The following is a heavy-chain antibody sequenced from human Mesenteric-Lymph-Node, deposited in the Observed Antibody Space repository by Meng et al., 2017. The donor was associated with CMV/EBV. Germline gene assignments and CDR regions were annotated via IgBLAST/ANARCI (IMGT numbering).Heavy chain of an antibody. CDR1: GFTFSNYW. CDR2: INSDGSST. D-gene: IGHD5-18*01. CDR3: AKNMGGYTYNVAFDI. Sequence: GESLKISCAASGFTFSNYWMYWVRQAPGKGLVWVSRINSDGSSTSYADSVKGRFTISRDNAKNSLYLQMNSLRAEDTALYYCAKNMGGYTYNVAFDIWGQGTMVTVSS. J-gene: IGHJ3*02. V-gene: IGHV3-74*01.